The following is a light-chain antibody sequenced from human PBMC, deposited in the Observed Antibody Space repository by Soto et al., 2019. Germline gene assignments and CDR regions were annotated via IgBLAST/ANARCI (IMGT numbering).Light chain of an antibody. Sequence: EIVLTQSPGTLSLYPGERATLSCRASQRFNSAYLAWYQKKPGQPPRLLIYASSNRAAGIPDRFSASASGTDFTLTISRLEPEDFAVYYCHHYVYSPWGLGQGTKVEIK. CDR3: HHYVYSPWG. CDR2: ASS. V-gene: IGKV3-20*01. CDR1: QRFNSAY. J-gene: IGKJ1*01.